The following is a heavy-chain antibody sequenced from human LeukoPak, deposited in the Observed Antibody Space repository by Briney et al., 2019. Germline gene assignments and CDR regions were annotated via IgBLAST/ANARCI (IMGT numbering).Heavy chain of an antibody. Sequence: GASVKVSCKVYGYTLTELSMHWVRQAPGKGLEWMGGFDPEDGETIYAQKFQGRVTMTEDTSTDTAYMELSSLRSEDTAVYYCATDSSGYYDAFDIWGQGTMVTVSS. CDR2: FDPEDGET. D-gene: IGHD3-22*01. CDR3: ATDSSGYYDAFDI. CDR1: GYTLTELS. J-gene: IGHJ3*02. V-gene: IGHV1-24*01.